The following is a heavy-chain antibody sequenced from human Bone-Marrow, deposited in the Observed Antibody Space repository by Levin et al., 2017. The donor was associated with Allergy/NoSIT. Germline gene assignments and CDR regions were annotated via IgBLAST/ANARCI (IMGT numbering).Heavy chain of an antibody. D-gene: IGHD3-10*01. V-gene: IGHV3-30-3*01. CDR2: ISYDGSNK. CDR3: ARDARTYYYGSGSPAPLGV. J-gene: IGHJ4*02. CDR1: GFTFSSYA. Sequence: GGSLRLSCAASGFTFSSYAMHWVRQAPGKGLEWVAVISYDGSNKYYADSVKGRFTISRDNSKNTLYLQMNSLRAEDTAVYYCARDARTYYYGSGSPAPLGVWGQGTLVTVSS.